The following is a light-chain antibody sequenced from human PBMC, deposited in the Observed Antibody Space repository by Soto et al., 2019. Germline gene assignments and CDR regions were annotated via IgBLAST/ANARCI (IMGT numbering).Light chain of an antibody. CDR1: SSNIGAGYD. J-gene: IGLJ2*01. Sequence: QSVLTQPPSMSGAPGQRVTISCTGSSSNIGAGYDVHWYQQLPGTAPKLLIYGNNNRPSGIPDRCSGSKSGASASLAITGLQAEDEADYYCQSSDSSLSGFVVFGGGTKLTVL. CDR3: QSSDSSLSGFVV. CDR2: GNN. V-gene: IGLV1-40*01.